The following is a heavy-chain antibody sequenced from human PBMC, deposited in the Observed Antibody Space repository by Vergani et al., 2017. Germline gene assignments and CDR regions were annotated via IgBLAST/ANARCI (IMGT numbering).Heavy chain of an antibody. Sequence: EVQLQESGGGLVKPGGSLRVSCAASGFSFSTYSINWVRQAPGKGLEWVSSISGRINYISYADSLKGRFTISRDNSNNSVYLQMNSLRAENTAIYYCARNKYYDCNDYDQVEPFDFWGQGTMVTVSS. D-gene: IGHD3-16*01. CDR3: ARNKYYDCNDYDQVEPFDF. CDR1: GFSFSTYS. V-gene: IGHV3-21*06. CDR2: ISGRINYI. J-gene: IGHJ4*02.